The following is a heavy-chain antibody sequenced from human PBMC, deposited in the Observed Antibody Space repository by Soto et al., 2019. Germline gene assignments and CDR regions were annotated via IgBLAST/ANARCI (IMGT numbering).Heavy chain of an antibody. CDR1: GASINRYY. V-gene: IGHV4-59*12. D-gene: IGHD6-19*01. CDR2: IYDSGST. Sequence: SETLSLTCTVSGASINRYYWSWIRQPPGKGLEWIGNIYDSGSTNYNLSLKSRVTISVDTSKNQFSLRLTSVTAADTAVYYCAKDKWQWLVVCAYDIWGQGTKVTV. J-gene: IGHJ3*02. CDR3: AKDKWQWLVVCAYDI.